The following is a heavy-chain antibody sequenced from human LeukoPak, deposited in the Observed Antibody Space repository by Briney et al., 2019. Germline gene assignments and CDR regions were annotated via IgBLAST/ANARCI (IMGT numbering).Heavy chain of an antibody. D-gene: IGHD3-10*01. J-gene: IGHJ4*02. CDR2: ISSSSSYI. V-gene: IGHV3-21*01. CDR3: ARGMYYYGSGSSFDN. Sequence: PGGSLRLSCAASRFTFSNYWMSWVRQAPGKGLEWVSSISSSSSYIYYADSVKGRFTISRDNAKNSLYLQMNSLRAEDTAVYYCARGMYYYGSGSSFDNWGQGTLVTVSS. CDR1: RFTFSNYW.